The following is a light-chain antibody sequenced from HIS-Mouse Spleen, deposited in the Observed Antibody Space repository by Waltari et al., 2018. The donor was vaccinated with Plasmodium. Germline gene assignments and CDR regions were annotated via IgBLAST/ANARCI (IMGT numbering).Light chain of an antibody. CDR1: ALPKKY. CDR2: EDS. J-gene: IGLJ3*02. V-gene: IGLV3-10*01. Sequence: SYELTQPPSVSVSPGQTARITCSGDALPKKYAYWYQQKSGQAPVLGIYEDSKRPAGIPGRFSGSSSGTMATLTSSGAQVEDEADYYCDSTDSSGNHRVFGGGTKLTVL. CDR3: DSTDSSGNHRV.